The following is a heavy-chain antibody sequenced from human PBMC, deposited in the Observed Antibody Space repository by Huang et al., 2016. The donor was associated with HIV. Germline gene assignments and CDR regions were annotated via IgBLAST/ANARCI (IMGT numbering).Heavy chain of an antibody. J-gene: IGHJ4*02. D-gene: IGHD6-6*01. CDR1: GYSFASYD. Sequence: QVQLVQSGAEVRKPGASVKVSCVVSGYSFASYDLNWVRQATGQGLEWNGWMKPNRGTTGYAQKFQGRVTMTRNTSISTAYLELSSLRSEDTAKYFCVRGWYIAALPYFDYWGQGTLVTVSS. CDR3: VRGWYIAALPYFDY. V-gene: IGHV1-8*01. CDR2: MKPNRGTT.